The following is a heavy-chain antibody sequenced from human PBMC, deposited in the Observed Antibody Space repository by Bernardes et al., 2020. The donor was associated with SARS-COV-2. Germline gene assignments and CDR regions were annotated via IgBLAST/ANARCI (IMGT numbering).Heavy chain of an antibody. V-gene: IGHV5-51*01. CDR3: ARRRWNEGSPGGMDV. CDR1: GYSFTCYW. Sequence: GEHLKSPCKGSGYSFTCYWIGWVRPIPGKGLEWMGIIYPGDSDTRYSPSFQGQVTISADKSISTAYLQWSSLKASDTAMYYCARRRWNEGSPGGMDVWGQGTTGTVSS. CDR2: IYPGDSDT. D-gene: IGHD1-1*01. J-gene: IGHJ6*02.